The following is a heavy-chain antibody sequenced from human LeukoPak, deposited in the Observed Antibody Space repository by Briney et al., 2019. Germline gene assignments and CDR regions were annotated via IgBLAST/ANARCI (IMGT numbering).Heavy chain of an antibody. CDR3: AITSYSSSWHEPLDY. V-gene: IGHV3-30*03. Sequence: PGRSLRLSCAASGFTFSSYGMHWVRQAPGKGLEWVAVISYDGSNKYYADSVKGRFTISRDNSKNTLYLQMNSLRAEDTAVYYCAITSYSSSWHEPLDYWGQGTLVTVSS. CDR2: ISYDGSNK. J-gene: IGHJ4*02. D-gene: IGHD6-13*01. CDR1: GFTFSSYG.